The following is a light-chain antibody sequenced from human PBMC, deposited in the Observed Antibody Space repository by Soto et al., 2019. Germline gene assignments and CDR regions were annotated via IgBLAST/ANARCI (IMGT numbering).Light chain of an antibody. J-gene: IGLJ1*01. Sequence: QSVLTQPASVSGSPGQSITISCTGTSSVVGSYNLVSWYQQHPGKAPKLMIYEVSKRPSGVSNRFSGSKSGNTASLTISGLQAEDEADYYCCSYSGRTTYVFGPGTMVTV. CDR1: SSVVGSYNL. V-gene: IGLV2-23*02. CDR2: EVS. CDR3: CSYSGRTTYV.